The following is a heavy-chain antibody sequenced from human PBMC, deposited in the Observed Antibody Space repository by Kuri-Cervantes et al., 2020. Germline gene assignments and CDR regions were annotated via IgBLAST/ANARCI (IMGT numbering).Heavy chain of an antibody. D-gene: IGHD4-23*01. CDR2: VSDDGSNR. CDR1: GFIFSDYA. V-gene: IGHV3-30*04. Sequence: GESLKISCAASGFIFSDYAIHWVRQAPGKGLEWVAVVSDDGSNRIYADSVKGRFTISRDNSKNTLYLQMNSLRAEDTAVYYCARSPNDYGGYYYYYGVDVWGQGTTVTVSS. CDR3: ARSPNDYGGYYYYYGVDV. J-gene: IGHJ6*02.